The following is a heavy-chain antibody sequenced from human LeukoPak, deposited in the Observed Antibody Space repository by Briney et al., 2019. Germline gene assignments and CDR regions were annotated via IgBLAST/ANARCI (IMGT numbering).Heavy chain of an antibody. J-gene: IGHJ6*03. D-gene: IGHD1-26*01. CDR2: IYTSGST. CDR1: GGSISSYY. V-gene: IGHV4-4*07. CDR3: ARDFTDSGSPLVYYYYYYMDV. Sequence: SETLSLTCTVSGGSISSYYWSWIRQPAGKGLEWIGRIYTSGSTNHNPSLKSRVTMSVDTSKNQFSLKLSSVTAADTAVYYCARDFTDSGSPLVYYYYYYMDVWGKGTTVTVSS.